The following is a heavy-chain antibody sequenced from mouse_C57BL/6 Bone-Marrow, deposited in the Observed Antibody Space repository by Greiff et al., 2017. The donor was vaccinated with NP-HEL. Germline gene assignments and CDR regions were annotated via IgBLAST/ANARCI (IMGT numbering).Heavy chain of an antibody. CDR2: IYPRSGNT. D-gene: IGHD2-3*01. CDR1: GYTFTSYG. CDR3: ARLGGYYNFDY. Sequence: QVQLQQSGAELARPGASVKLSCKASGYTFTSYGISWVKQRTGQGLEWIGEIYPRSGNTYYNEKFKGKATLTADKSSSTAYMELRSLTSEDSAVYFCARLGGYYNFDYWGQGTTLTVSA. J-gene: IGHJ2*01. V-gene: IGHV1-81*01.